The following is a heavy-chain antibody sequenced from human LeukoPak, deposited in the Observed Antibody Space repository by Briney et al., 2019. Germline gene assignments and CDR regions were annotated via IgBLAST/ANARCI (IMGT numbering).Heavy chain of an antibody. V-gene: IGHV3-7*04. J-gene: IGHJ4*02. D-gene: IGHD5-24*01. CDR1: GFTFSSYW. Sequence: GGSLRLSCAASGFTFSSYWMTWVRQAPGKGLEWVANIKQDGSKKSYVDSVRGRFTISGDNAKNSLYLQMNSLRAEDTAIYYCTRVGYIDEGIDYWGQGTLLNVSS. CDR3: TRVGYIDEGIDY. CDR2: IKQDGSKK.